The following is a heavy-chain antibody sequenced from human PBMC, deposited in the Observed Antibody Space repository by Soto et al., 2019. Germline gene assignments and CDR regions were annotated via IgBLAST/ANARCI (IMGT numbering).Heavy chain of an antibody. Sequence: QDQLVQSGAEVKKPGSSVKVSCKASGGTFSSHTFSWVRQAPGQGLEWMGIIIPALGTATYAQKFQGRVTITADESATTVDMELNSLRSEDTAVYYCARPDFGDYWYFDLWGRGTLVTVSS. CDR2: IIPALGTA. J-gene: IGHJ2*01. CDR3: ARPDFGDYWYFDL. V-gene: IGHV1-69*08. D-gene: IGHD4-17*01. CDR1: GGTFSSHT.